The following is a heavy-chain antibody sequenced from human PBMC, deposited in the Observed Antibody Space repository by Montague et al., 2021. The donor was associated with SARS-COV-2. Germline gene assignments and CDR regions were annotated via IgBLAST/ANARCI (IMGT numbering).Heavy chain of an antibody. Sequence: SETLSLTCTVSGGSISSSSYYWGWIRQPPGKGLEWIGSIYYSGSTYYNPSLKSRVTISVDTSKNQFSLKLSSVTAADTAVYYCARGSGWMGNAIDIWGQGTMVTVSS. D-gene: IGHD6-19*01. CDR2: IYYSGST. J-gene: IGHJ3*02. V-gene: IGHV4-39*07. CDR1: GGSISSSSYY. CDR3: ARGSGWMGNAIDI.